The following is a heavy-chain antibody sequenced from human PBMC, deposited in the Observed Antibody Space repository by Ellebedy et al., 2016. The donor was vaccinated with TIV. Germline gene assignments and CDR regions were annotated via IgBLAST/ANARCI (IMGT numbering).Heavy chain of an antibody. D-gene: IGHD1-14*01. CDR2: ISWNSGTI. V-gene: IGHV3-23*01. J-gene: IGHJ4*02. CDR1: GFTFSSYA. Sequence: GESLKISCAAPGFTFSSYAMAWVRQAPGKGLEWVSGISWNSGTIFYADSVKGRFTISRDNSKNTLYLQMNSLRAEDTALYYCAKKSPHLNPFDSWGQGTLVTVSS. CDR3: AKKSPHLNPFDS.